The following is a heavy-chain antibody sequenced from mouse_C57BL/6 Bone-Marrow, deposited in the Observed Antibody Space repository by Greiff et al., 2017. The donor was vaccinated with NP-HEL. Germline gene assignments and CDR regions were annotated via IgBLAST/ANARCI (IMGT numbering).Heavy chain of an antibody. J-gene: IGHJ3*01. CDR2: IDPSDSYT. V-gene: IGHV1-69*01. CDR1: GYTFTSYW. Sequence: VQLQQPGAELVMPGASVKLSCKASGYTFTSYWMHWVKQRPGQGLEWIGEIDPSDSYTNYNQKFKGKSTLTVDKSSSTAYMQLSILTSEDSAVYYCARGGGYYDFFAYWGQGTLVTVSA. CDR3: ARGGGYYDFFAY. D-gene: IGHD2-4*01.